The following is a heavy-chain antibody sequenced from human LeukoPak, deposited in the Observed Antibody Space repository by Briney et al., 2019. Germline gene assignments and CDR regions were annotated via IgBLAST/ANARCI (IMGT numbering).Heavy chain of an antibody. Sequence: ASVKVSCKASGYTFTGYYIHWVRQAPGQGLEWMGWINPNSGGTKYAQKFQGRVTMTRDTSISTAYMELSSLTSDDTALYYCAADGAVAGTAYPEYWGQGTLVTVSS. D-gene: IGHD6-19*01. V-gene: IGHV1-2*02. CDR3: AADGAVAGTAYPEY. CDR2: INPNSGGT. CDR1: GYTFTGYY. J-gene: IGHJ4*02.